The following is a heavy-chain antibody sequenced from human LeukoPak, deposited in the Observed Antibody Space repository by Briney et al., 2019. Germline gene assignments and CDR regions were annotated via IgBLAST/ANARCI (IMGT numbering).Heavy chain of an antibody. Sequence: GGSLRLSCTASGFTFDDYAMSWFRQAPGKGLEWVGFIRSKAYGGTTEYAASVKGRFTISRDDSKSIAYLHMNGLKIEDTAVYYCARDGIIPFDYWGQGTLVTVSS. CDR3: ARDGIIPFDY. J-gene: IGHJ4*02. CDR2: IRSKAYGGTT. V-gene: IGHV3-49*03. CDR1: GFTFDDYA. D-gene: IGHD1-26*01.